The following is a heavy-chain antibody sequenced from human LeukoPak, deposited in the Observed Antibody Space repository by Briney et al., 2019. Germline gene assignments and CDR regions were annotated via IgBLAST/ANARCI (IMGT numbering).Heavy chain of an antibody. J-gene: IGHJ4*02. CDR2: MKHNSGGT. CDR3: ARGDIVLVPAAIY. CDR1: GYTFTVYY. Sequence: GASVKVSCKSSGYTFTVYYMHWVRQAPGQGLERKGWMKHNSGGTNYAQKFQGSVTMTGEASISTDYMELSRLGCDDTTEYYCARGDIVLVPAAIYWGQGTLVTVSS. D-gene: IGHD2-2*01. V-gene: IGHV1-2*02.